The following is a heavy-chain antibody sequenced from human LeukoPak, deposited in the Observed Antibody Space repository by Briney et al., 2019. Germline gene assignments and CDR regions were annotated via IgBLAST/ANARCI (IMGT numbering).Heavy chain of an antibody. CDR1: GGTFSSYA. CDR3: ARAYYYDSSGYPAFDI. J-gene: IGHJ3*02. CDR2: IIPIFGTA. D-gene: IGHD3-22*01. V-gene: IGHV1-69*05. Sequence: SVKVSCKASGGTFSSYAISWVRQAPGQGLEWMGRIIPIFGTANYAQKFQGRVTITTDESTSTAYMELSSLRSEDTAVYYCARAYYYDSSGYPAFDIWGQGTMVTVS.